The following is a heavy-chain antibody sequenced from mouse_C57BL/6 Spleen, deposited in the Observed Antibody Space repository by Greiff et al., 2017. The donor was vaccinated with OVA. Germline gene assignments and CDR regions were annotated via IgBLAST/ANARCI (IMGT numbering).Heavy chain of an antibody. D-gene: IGHD1-1*01. J-gene: IGHJ1*03. CDR1: GYTFTDYE. CDR2: IDPETGGT. CDR3: TRRLITTVVVPYFDV. V-gene: IGHV1-15*01. Sequence: QVQLQQSGAELVRPGASVTLSCKASGYTFTDYEMHWVKQTPVHGLEWIGAIDPETGGTAYNQKFKGKAILTADKSSSTAYMALRSLTSEDSAVYYCTRRLITTVVVPYFDVWGTGTTVTVSS.